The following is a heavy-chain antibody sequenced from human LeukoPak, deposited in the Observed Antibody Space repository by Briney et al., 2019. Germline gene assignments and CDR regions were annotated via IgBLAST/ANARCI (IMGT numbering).Heavy chain of an antibody. CDR2: IYYSGST. CDR1: GGSISSYY. D-gene: IGHD3-3*01. Sequence: SETLSLTCNVSGGSISSYYWSWIRQPPGKGLEWIGYIYYSGSTNYNPSLKSRVTISVDTSKNQFSLKLSSVTAADTAVYYCARGYYDFWSGYSNPPYYYMDVWGKGTTVTVSS. V-gene: IGHV4-59*01. CDR3: ARGYYDFWSGYSNPPYYYMDV. J-gene: IGHJ6*03.